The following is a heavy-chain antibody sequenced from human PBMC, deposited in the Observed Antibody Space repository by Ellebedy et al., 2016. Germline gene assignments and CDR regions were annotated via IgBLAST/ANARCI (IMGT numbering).Heavy chain of an antibody. J-gene: IGHJ5*02. D-gene: IGHD3-9*01. V-gene: IGHV1-3*04. CDR3: ARGADFDWLSWFDP. Sequence: ASVKVSCKASGYTFTTYAMHWVRQAPGQGLEWMGRINTGNGNTKYSQKFQGRVTITRDTSASTAYMELSSLRSEDTAVYYCARGADFDWLSWFDPWGQGTLVTVSS. CDR1: GYTFTTYA. CDR2: INTGNGNT.